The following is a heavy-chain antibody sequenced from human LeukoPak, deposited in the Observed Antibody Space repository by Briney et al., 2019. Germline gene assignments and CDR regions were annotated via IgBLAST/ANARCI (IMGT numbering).Heavy chain of an antibody. Sequence: GGSLRLSCAASGFTFSSYGMHWVRQAPGKGLEWVAVISYDGSNKYYADSVKGRFTISRDNAKNSLYLRMNSLRAEDTAVYYCARDPTYYYGSGSYGWGQGTLVTVSS. CDR3: ARDPTYYYGSGSYG. V-gene: IGHV3-30*03. J-gene: IGHJ4*02. CDR2: ISYDGSNK. D-gene: IGHD3-10*01. CDR1: GFTFSSYG.